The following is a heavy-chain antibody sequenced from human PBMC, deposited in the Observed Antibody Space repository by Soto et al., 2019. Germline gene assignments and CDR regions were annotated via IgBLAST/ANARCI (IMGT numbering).Heavy chain of an antibody. V-gene: IGHV1-69*01. D-gene: IGHD6-6*01. CDR2: IIPIFGTA. Sequence: QVQLVQSGAEVKKPGSSVKVSCKASGGTFSSYAISWVRQAPGQGLEWMGGIIPIFGTANYAQKCQGRVTITADESTSTAYMELSSLRSADTAVYYCARERGGIAARNWYFDLWGRGTLVTVSS. CDR1: GGTFSSYA. J-gene: IGHJ2*01. CDR3: ARERGGIAARNWYFDL.